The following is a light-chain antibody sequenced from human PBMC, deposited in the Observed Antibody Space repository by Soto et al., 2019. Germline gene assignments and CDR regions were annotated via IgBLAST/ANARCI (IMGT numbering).Light chain of an antibody. CDR3: QQYASSYT. V-gene: IGKV3-20*01. CDR1: QSVSSSS. Sequence: EIVLTQSPGNLSLSPGERATLSCRASQSVSSSSLAWYQQKPGQAPRLLIYGASSRATGIPDRFSGSGSGTDFTLTISRLDPEDFAVYYCQQYASSYTFGQGTKLEIK. CDR2: GAS. J-gene: IGKJ2*01.